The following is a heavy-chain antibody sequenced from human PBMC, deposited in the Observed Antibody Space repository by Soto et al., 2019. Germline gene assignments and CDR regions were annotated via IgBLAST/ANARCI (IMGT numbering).Heavy chain of an antibody. Sequence: SGPTLVNPTQTITLTCTFSGFSLRTSGMRVSWILPPPGKALEWLARIDWDDDKFYSTSLGTRLTISKDTSKNQVVLTMTNVDPVDTATYYCARSPTVTGGMDVWGQGTTVSVSS. D-gene: IGHD4-17*01. CDR3: ARSPTVTGGMDV. V-gene: IGHV2-70*04. CDR2: IDWDDDK. J-gene: IGHJ6*02. CDR1: GFSLRTSGMR.